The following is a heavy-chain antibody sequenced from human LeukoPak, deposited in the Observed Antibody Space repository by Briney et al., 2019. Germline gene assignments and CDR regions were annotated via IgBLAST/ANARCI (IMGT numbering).Heavy chain of an antibody. D-gene: IGHD3-22*01. CDR3: AKGQNYYDRGFDY. Sequence: PGTSLRLSCAASGFTFSSYAMSWVRQAPGKGLEWVSAISGSGGSTYYADSVKGRFTISRDNSKNTLYLQMNSLRAEDTAVYYCAKGQNYYDRGFDYWGQGTLVTVSS. CDR2: ISGSGGST. CDR1: GFTFSSYA. V-gene: IGHV3-23*01. J-gene: IGHJ4*02.